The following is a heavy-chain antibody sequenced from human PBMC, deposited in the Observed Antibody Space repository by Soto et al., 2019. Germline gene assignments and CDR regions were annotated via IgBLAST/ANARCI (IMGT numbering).Heavy chain of an antibody. Sequence: GGSLRLSCAXSGFTFISYGMHWVRQAPGKGLEWVAVISYDGSNKYYAGSVKGRFTISRDNSKNTLYLQMNSLRAEDTAVYYCAKNLYYDSSGQPGYFDYWGQGTLVTVSS. CDR1: GFTFISYG. V-gene: IGHV3-30*18. CDR2: ISYDGSNK. J-gene: IGHJ4*02. D-gene: IGHD3-22*01. CDR3: AKNLYYDSSGQPGYFDY.